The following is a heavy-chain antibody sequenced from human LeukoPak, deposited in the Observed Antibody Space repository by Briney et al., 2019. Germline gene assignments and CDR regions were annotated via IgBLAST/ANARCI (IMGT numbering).Heavy chain of an antibody. CDR3: ARDRCSGGSCYGWFDP. V-gene: IGHV1-3*01. CDR2: INAGNGNT. Sequence: GASVKVSCKASGYTFTSYAMHWVRQAPGQRLEWMGWINAGNGNTKYSQKFQGRVTITRDTSASTAYMELSSLRSEDTAVYYSARDRCSGGSCYGWFDPWGQGTLVTVSS. J-gene: IGHJ5*02. CDR1: GYTFTSYA. D-gene: IGHD2-15*01.